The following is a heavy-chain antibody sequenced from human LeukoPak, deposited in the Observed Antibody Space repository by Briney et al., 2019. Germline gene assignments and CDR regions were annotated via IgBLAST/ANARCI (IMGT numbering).Heavy chain of an antibody. V-gene: IGHV3-74*01. D-gene: IGHD2-8*01. CDR2: INSDGSST. CDR1: GFAFSSYW. CDR3: ARGDIVLMVYYHDPFDY. J-gene: IGHJ4*02. Sequence: PGGSLRLSCAASGFAFSSYWMHWVRQAPGKGLVWVSRINSDGSSTSYADSVKGRFTISRDNAKNTLYLQMNSLRAEDTAAYYCARGDIVLMVYYHDPFDYWGQGTLVTVSS.